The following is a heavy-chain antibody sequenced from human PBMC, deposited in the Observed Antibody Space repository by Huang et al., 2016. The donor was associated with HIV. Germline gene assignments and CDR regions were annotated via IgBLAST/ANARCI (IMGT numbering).Heavy chain of an antibody. V-gene: IGHV1-18*01. CDR3: ARDRGAVAGTSPGY. Sequence: QVQLVQSGAEVKKPGASVKVSCKASGYTFTSYGISWVRQAPGQGLEWMGWISAYNGHTNYAQKLQGRVTRTTETSTSTADMELRSLRSDDTAVYYCARDRGAVAGTSPGYWGQGTLVTVSS. CDR1: GYTFTSYG. D-gene: IGHD6-19*01. J-gene: IGHJ4*02. CDR2: ISAYNGHT.